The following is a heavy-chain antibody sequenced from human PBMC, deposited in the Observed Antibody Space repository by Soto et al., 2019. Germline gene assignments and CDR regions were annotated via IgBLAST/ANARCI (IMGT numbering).Heavy chain of an antibody. CDR1: GGSFSGYY. J-gene: IGHJ6*02. CDR3: ARGIYSGYAGAYYYYGMDV. Sequence: SETLSLTCAVYGGSFSGYYWSWIRQPPGKGLGWIGEINHSGSTNYNPSLKSRVTISVDTSKNQFSLKLSSVTAADTAVYYCARGIYSGYAGAYYYYGMDVWGQGTTVTVSS. V-gene: IGHV4-34*01. D-gene: IGHD5-12*01. CDR2: INHSGST.